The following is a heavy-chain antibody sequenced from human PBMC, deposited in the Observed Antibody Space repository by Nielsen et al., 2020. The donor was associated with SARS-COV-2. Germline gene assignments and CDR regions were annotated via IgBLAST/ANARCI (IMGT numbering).Heavy chain of an antibody. D-gene: IGHD3-3*01. CDR1: GYSFTSYW. CDR3: ARSPRYYAFDP. Sequence: GGSLRLSCKGSGYSFTSYWIGWVRQMPGKGLEWMGIIYPGDSDTRYSPSFQGQVTISADKSISTAYLQWSSLKASDTAMYYCARSPRYYAFDPWGQGNLVTVSS. J-gene: IGHJ5*02. CDR2: IYPGDSDT. V-gene: IGHV5-51*01.